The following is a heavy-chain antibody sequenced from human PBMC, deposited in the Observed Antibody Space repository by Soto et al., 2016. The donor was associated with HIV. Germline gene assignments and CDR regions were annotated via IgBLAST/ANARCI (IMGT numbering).Heavy chain of an antibody. Sequence: EVQLVESGGGLIRPGGSLRLSCAASGFTFDDYGMSWVRQAPGKGLEWVSTINWNGDNPSYTDSVRGRFTISRDNARNSLYLQMKSLRVEDTAYYYCARDNGGGSGVDPYNWSTPGARELWSPSPQ. D-gene: IGHD3-10*01. V-gene: IGHV3-20*04. J-gene: IGHJ5*02. CDR2: INWNGDNP. CDR1: GFTFDDYG. CDR3: ARDNGGGSGVDPYNWSTP.